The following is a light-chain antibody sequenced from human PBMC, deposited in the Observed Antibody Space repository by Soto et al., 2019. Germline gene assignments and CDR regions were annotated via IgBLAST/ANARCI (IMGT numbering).Light chain of an antibody. J-gene: IGLJ1*01. CDR3: SSYTSSNTFV. V-gene: IGLV2-14*01. CDR1: NSDVGGYNY. CDR2: EVR. Sequence: QSALTQPASVSGSPGQSITISCTGTNSDVGGYNYVAWYQQHPGKAPKLMIYEVRNRPPGVSSRFSGSKSGDTASLTISGLQAEDEADYYCSSYTSSNTFVFGSGTKVTVL.